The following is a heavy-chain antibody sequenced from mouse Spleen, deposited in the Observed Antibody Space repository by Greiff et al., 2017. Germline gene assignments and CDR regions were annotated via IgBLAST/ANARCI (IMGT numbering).Heavy chain of an antibody. D-gene: IGHD2-14*01. CDR2: IHPNNGGT. CDR1: GYTFTDYN. CDR3: ARGYYRYDESRYFDV. J-gene: IGHJ1*01. V-gene: IGHV1-18*01. Sequence: EVKLMESGPELVKPGASVKIPCKASGYTFTDYNMDWVKQSHGKSLEWIGDIHPNNGGTIYNQKFKGKATLTVDKSSSTAYMELRSLTSEDTAVYYCARGYYRYDESRYFDVWGAGTTVTVSS.